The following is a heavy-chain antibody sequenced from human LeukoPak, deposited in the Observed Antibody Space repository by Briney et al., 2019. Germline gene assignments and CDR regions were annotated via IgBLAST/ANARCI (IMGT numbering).Heavy chain of an antibody. CDR2: IYHSGST. J-gene: IGHJ4*02. CDR3: ARDLDIRSSSPFDY. Sequence: SETLSLTCTVSGYSISSGYYWGWIRQPPGKGLEWIGSIYHSGSTYYNPSLKSRVTISVDTSKNQFSLKLSSVTAADTAVCYCARDLDIRSSSPFDYWGQGTLVTVSS. V-gene: IGHV4-38-2*02. D-gene: IGHD6-6*01. CDR1: GYSISSGYY.